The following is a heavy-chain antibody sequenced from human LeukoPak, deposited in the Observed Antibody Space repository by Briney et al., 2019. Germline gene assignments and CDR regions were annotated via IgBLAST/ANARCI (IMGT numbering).Heavy chain of an antibody. CDR2: IYTSGST. CDR3: ARERGRGGSSWLYYYYYYMDV. V-gene: IGHV4-61*02. J-gene: IGHJ6*03. CDR1: GGSISSGSYY. Sequence: SETLSLTCTVSGGSISSGSYYWSWIRQPAGKGLEWIGRIYTSGSTNYNPSLKSRVTISVDTSKNQFSLKLSSVTAADTAVYYCARERGRGGSSWLYYYYYYMDVWGKGTTVTISS. D-gene: IGHD6-13*01.